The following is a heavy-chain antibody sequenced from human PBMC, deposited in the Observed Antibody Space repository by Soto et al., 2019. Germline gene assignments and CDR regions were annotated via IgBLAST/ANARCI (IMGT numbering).Heavy chain of an antibody. D-gene: IGHD3-3*01. CDR3: AHRVLRTVFGLVTTTAIYFDF. Sequence: QITLNESGPTQVKPRQTLTLTCTFSGFSLTTSGVGVGWIRQSPGKALEWLALIYWDDDKRYSPSLKSRLTITMDTSKNQVVLTMADLDPADTATYYCAHRVLRTVFGLVTTTAIYFDFWGQGTPVAVSS. J-gene: IGHJ4*02. V-gene: IGHV2-5*02. CDR2: IYWDDDK. CDR1: GFSLTTSGVG.